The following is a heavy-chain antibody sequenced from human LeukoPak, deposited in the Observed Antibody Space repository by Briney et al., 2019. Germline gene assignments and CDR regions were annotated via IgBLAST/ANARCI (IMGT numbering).Heavy chain of an antibody. CDR1: GGSISSYY. CDR3: ARDAQRRDGYNWADY. CDR2: IYISEST. D-gene: IGHD5-24*01. V-gene: IGHV4-4*07. Sequence: SETLSLTCTVSGGSISSYYWSWIRQPAGKGLEWIGRIYISESTNYNPSLRSRVTMSVDTSKNQFSLKLSSVTAADTAVYYCARDAQRRDGYNWADYWGQGTLVTVSS. J-gene: IGHJ4*02.